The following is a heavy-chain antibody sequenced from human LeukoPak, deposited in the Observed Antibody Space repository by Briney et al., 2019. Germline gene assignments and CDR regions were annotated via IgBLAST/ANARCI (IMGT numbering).Heavy chain of an antibody. CDR3: AKGGVRGTYYFDS. CDR2: ISGSGEST. J-gene: IGHJ4*02. V-gene: IGHV3-23*01. CDR1: GFTFSGFA. Sequence: GGSLRLSCAASGFTFSGFAMSWVRQAPGKGQEWVSGISGSGESTYYADSVKGRFTISRDNSKNALYLQMNSLRLEDTAVYYCAKGGVRGTYYFDSWGQGTLITVSS. D-gene: IGHD3-10*01.